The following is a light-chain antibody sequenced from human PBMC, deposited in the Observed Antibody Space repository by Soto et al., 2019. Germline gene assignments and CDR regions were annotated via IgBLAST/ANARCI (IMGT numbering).Light chain of an antibody. CDR1: SSDVGGSNY. V-gene: IGLV2-14*03. CDR2: DVS. J-gene: IGLJ1*01. CDR3: GSYSSSSTLYV. Sequence: QSALTQPASVSGSHGQSITISCTGTSSDVGGSNYVSWYQQHPGKAPKLMIYDVSNRPSGVSNRFSGSKSGNTASLTISGLQAEDEADYYCGSYSSSSTLYVFGTGTNLTVL.